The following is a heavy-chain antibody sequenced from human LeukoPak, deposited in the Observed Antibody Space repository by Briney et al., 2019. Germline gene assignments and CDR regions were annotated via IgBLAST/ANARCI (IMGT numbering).Heavy chain of an antibody. D-gene: IGHD1-26*01. J-gene: IGHJ5*02. CDR2: IYPGDSDT. CDR3: ARMGNSGSYLYDWFDP. CDR1: GYSFTSYW. V-gene: IGHV5-51*01. Sequence: GESLKISCKGSGYSFTSYWIGWVRQMPGKGLEWMGIIYPGDSDTRYSPSFQGQVTISADKSISTAYLQWSSLKASDTAMYYCARMGNSGSYLYDWFDPWGQGTLVTVPS.